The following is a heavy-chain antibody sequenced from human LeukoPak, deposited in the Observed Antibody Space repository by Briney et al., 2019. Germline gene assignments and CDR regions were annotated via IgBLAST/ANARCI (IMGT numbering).Heavy chain of an antibody. V-gene: IGHV4-31*03. J-gene: IGHJ6*02. CDR3: ARGTVRSNYGMDV. CDR1: GGSISSGGYY. CDR2: IYYSGST. Sequence: SQTLSLTCTVSGGSISSGGYYWSWIRQHPGKGLEWIGYIYYSGSTNYNPSLKSRVTISVDTSKNQFSLKLSSVTAADTAVYYCARGTVRSNYGMDVWGQGTTVTVSS. D-gene: IGHD4-17*01.